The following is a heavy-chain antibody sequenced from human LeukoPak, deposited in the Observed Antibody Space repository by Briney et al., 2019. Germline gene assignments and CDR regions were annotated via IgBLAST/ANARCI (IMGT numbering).Heavy chain of an antibody. V-gene: IGHV3-33*01. D-gene: IGHD2-21*02. J-gene: IGHJ4*02. Sequence: GGSLRLSCAASGFTFSSYGIHWVRQAPGKGLEWVAVIWYDGSNKYYADSVKGRFTISRDNSKNTLYLQMNSLRAEDTAVYYCARDEAYCGGDCYPLYWGQGTLVTVSS. CDR1: GFTFSSYG. CDR3: ARDEAYCGGDCYPLY. CDR2: IWYDGSNK.